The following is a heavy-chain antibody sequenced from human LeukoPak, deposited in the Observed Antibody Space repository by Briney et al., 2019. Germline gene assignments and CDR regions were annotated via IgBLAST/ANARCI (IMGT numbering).Heavy chain of an antibody. CDR1: GGTFSSYT. CDR2: ISAYNGNT. CDR3: ARDQGPDYGSGSYYKGVDY. J-gene: IGHJ4*02. D-gene: IGHD3-10*01. V-gene: IGHV1-18*01. Sequence: SSVKVSCKASGGTFSSYTISWVRQAPGQGLEWMGWISAYNGNTNYAQKLQGRVTMTTDTSTSTAYMELRSLRSDDTAVYYCARDQGPDYGSGSYYKGVDYWGQGTLVTVSS.